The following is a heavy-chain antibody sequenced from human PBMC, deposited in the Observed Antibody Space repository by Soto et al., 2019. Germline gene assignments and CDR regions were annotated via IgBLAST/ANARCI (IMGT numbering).Heavy chain of an antibody. CDR2: IKSKTDGGTT. CDR1: XFTFSNAW. V-gene: IGHV3-15*01. J-gene: IGHJ3*02. Sequence: PGGSLRLSCAASXFTFSNAWMSWVRQAPGKGLEWVGRIKSKTDGGTTDYAAPVKGRFTISRDDSKNTLYLQMNSLKTEDTAVYYCTTDPGPWDIVVVPAAMTYAFDIWGQGTMVTLSS. CDR3: TTDPGPWDIVVVPAAMTYAFDI. D-gene: IGHD2-2*01.